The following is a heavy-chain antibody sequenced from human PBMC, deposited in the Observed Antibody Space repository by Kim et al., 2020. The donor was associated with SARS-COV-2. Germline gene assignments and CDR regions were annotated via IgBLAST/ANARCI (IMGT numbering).Heavy chain of an antibody. CDR1: GGSVSSGSYY. CDR2: IYYSGST. V-gene: IGHV4-61*01. Sequence: SETLSLTCTVSGGSVSSGSYYWSWIRQPPGKGLEWIGYIYYSGSTNYNPSLKSRVTISVDTSKNQFSLKLSSVTAADTAVYYCARTLPRRTNFDYWGQGTLVTVSS. CDR3: ARTLPRRTNFDY. J-gene: IGHJ4*02. D-gene: IGHD2-2*01.